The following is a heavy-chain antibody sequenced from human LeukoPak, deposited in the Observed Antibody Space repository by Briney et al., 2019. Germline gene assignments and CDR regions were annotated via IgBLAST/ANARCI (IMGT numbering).Heavy chain of an antibody. D-gene: IGHD3-10*01. V-gene: IGHV7-4-1*02. CDR2: INTNTGNP. CDR1: GYTFISYA. CDR3: ARGRRVVRGYYYYYIDV. J-gene: IGHJ6*03. Sequence: GASVKVSCKASGYTFISYAMSWVRQAPGQGLEWMGWINTNTGNPTYAQGFTGRVVFSLDTSVSTAYMQISSLTAEDTTVYYCARGRRVVRGYYYYYIDVWAKGTTVTVSS.